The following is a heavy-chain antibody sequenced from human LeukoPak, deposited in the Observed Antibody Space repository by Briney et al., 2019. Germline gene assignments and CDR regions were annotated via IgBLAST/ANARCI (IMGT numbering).Heavy chain of an antibody. CDR1: GFTFSSYS. CDR2: IKQDGSEK. V-gene: IGHV3-7*03. D-gene: IGHD2-2*01. J-gene: IGHJ6*02. Sequence: GGSLRLSCAASGFTFSSYSMSWVRQAPGKGREWVANIKQDGSEKYYVDSVKGRFTISRDNAKNSLYLQMNSLRTEDTALYYCAKGGPAASYYYYGMDVWGQGTTVTVSS. CDR3: AKGGPAASYYYYGMDV.